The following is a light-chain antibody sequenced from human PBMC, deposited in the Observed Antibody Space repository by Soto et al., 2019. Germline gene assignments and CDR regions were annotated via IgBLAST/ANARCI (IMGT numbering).Light chain of an antibody. CDR1: SSNIGAGYD. CDR2: GNS. Sequence: SVLTQPPSVSGAPGQRVTISCTGSSSNIGAGYDVHWYQQLPGTAPKLLISGNSNRPSGVPDRFSGSKSGTSASLAITGLQAEDEADYYCQSYDSSLSCWVFGGGTQLTVL. V-gene: IGLV1-40*01. J-gene: IGLJ3*02. CDR3: QSYDSSLSCWV.